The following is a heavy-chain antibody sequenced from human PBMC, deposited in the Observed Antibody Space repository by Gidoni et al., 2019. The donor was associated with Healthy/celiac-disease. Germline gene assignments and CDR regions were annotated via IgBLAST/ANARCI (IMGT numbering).Heavy chain of an antibody. J-gene: IGHJ4*02. D-gene: IGHD1-26*01. CDR2: IKSKTDGGTT. Sequence: SNAWMSWVRQAPGKGLEWVGRIKSKTDGGTTDYAAPVKGRFTISRDDSKNTLYLQMNSLKTEDTAVYYCTTVGGSYFKGYWGQGTLVTVSS. CDR1: SNAW. V-gene: IGHV3-15*01. CDR3: TTVGGSYFKGY.